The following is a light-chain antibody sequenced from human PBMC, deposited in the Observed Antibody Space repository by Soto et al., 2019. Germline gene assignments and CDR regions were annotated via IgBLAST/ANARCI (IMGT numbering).Light chain of an antibody. CDR2: RAS. Sequence: DIQMTQSPSTLSASVGDRVSITCRASQPISDWLAWYQQKPGKAPKLLIYRASTLESGVPSRFSGSGSGTEFTLTINSRQPDDSATYYCQYYRGAFGQGTKVEIK. J-gene: IGKJ1*01. CDR3: QYYRGA. CDR1: QPISDW. V-gene: IGKV1-5*03.